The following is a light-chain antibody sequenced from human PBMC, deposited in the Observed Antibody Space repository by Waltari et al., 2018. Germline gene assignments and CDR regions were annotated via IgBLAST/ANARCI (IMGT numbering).Light chain of an antibody. J-gene: IGKJ1*01. V-gene: IGKV1-5*03. CDR3: QHYNSFSRT. Sequence: DFQMTQSPSTLSAFVEDRVTITCRASQSITNWLAWYQQRPGKAPKLLVYKASNLKSNVPSRFSGSGSGTEFTLTITSLQPDDVATYYCQHYNSFSRTFGQGTKVQIK. CDR2: KAS. CDR1: QSITNW.